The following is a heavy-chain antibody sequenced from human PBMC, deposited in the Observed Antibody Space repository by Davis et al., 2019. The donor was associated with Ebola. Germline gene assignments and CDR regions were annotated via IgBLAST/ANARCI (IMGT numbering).Heavy chain of an antibody. CDR2: ISWNSGSI. J-gene: IGHJ3*01. CDR3: AKVYGSYYTV. V-gene: IGHV3-9*01. CDR1: GFTFDDYA. D-gene: IGHD1-26*01. Sequence: GGSLRLSCEASGFTFDDYAMHWARQAPGKGLEWVSGISWNSGSIGYADSVKGRFTISRDNAKNSLYLQMNSLRAEDTALYYCAKVYGSYYTVWGQGTMVTVSS.